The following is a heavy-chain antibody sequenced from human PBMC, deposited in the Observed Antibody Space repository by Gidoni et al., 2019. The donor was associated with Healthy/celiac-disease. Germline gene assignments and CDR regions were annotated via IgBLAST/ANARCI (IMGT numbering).Heavy chain of an antibody. J-gene: IGHJ5*02. D-gene: IGHD5-18*01. V-gene: IGHV4-31*03. CDR2: IYYSGST. Sequence: QVQLQESGPGLVKPSQTLSLTCPVSGCSIRRGGYYWSWIRQHPGKGLEWIGYIYYSGSTYYNPSLKSRVTISVDTSKNQFSLKLSSVTAADTAVYYCARDRGDTAMFNWFDPWGQGTLVTVSS. CDR1: GCSIRRGGYY. CDR3: ARDRGDTAMFNWFDP.